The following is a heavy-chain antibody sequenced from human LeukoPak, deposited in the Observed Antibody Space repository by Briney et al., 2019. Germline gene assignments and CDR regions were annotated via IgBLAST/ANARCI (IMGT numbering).Heavy chain of an antibody. CDR1: GFTFSSYA. CDR2: ISGSGGST. Sequence: PGGSLRLSCAASGFTFSSYAMSWVRQAPGKGLEWVSAISGSGGSTYYADSVKGRFTISRDNSKNTLYLQMNSLRAEDTAVYYCAKDPYYYGSRSSSFDYWGQGTLVTVSS. CDR3: AKDPYYYGSRSSSFDY. J-gene: IGHJ4*02. D-gene: IGHD3-10*01. V-gene: IGHV3-23*01.